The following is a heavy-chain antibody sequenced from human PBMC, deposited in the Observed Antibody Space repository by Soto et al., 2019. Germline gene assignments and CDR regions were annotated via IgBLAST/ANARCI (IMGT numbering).Heavy chain of an antibody. V-gene: IGHV1-46*03. D-gene: IGHD1-7*01. CDR1: GYTFTSYY. CDR2: INPSGGST. J-gene: IGHJ3*02. Sequence: QVQLVQSGAEVKKPGASVKVSCKASGYTFTSYYMHWVRQAPGQGLEWMGIINPSGGSTSYAQKFQGRVTMTRDTSTSTVYMELSSLRSEDTAVYYCARSLGTTSSRGAFDIWGQGTMVTVSS. CDR3: ARSLGTTSSRGAFDI.